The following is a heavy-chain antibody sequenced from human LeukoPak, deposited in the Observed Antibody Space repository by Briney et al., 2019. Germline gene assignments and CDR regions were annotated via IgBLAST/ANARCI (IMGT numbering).Heavy chain of an antibody. CDR2: ISAYNGNT. Sequence: ASVKVSCKASGYTFTSYGISWVRQAPGQGLEWMGWISAYNGNTNYAQKLQGRVTMTTDTSTSTAYMELRSLRSDDTAVYYCARPNNWNYDSAFDIWGKGTMVTVSS. CDR1: GYTFTSYG. V-gene: IGHV1-18*01. D-gene: IGHD1-7*01. CDR3: ARPNNWNYDSAFDI. J-gene: IGHJ3*02.